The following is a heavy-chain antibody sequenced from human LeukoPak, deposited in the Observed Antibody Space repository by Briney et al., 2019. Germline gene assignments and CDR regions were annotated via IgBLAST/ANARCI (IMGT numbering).Heavy chain of an antibody. V-gene: IGHV1-46*01. J-gene: IGHJ4*02. CDR3: ARDPGRGIAAAQ. CDR1: GYTFTSYY. CDR2: INPSGGST. D-gene: IGHD6-13*01. Sequence: ASVKVSCKASGYTFTSYYTHWVRQAPGQGLEWMGIINPSGGSTSYAQKFQGRVTITADESTSTAYMELSSLRSEDTAVYYCARDPGRGIAAAQWGQGTLVTVSS.